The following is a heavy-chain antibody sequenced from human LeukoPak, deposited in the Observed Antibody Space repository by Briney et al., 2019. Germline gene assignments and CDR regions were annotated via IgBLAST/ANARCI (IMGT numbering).Heavy chain of an antibody. Sequence: GGSLRLSCAASGFTFSSYALSWVRQAPGKGLEWVAAISGSGATIYYADSVKGRFTISRDNFKNTLYLQMNSLRAEDTAVYYCVNDHQLLRYFDSWGQGTLVTVSS. D-gene: IGHD2-2*01. CDR2: ISGSGATI. V-gene: IGHV3-23*01. CDR3: VNDHQLLRYFDS. J-gene: IGHJ4*02. CDR1: GFTFSSYA.